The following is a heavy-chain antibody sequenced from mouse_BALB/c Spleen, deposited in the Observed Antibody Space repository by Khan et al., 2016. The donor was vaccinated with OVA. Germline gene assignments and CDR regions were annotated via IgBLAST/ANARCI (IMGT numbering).Heavy chain of an antibody. J-gene: IGHJ4*01. V-gene: IGHV1S56*01. Sequence: QVQLQQSGPELVKPGASVRISCKASGYTFTRYYIHWVKQRPGQGLEWIGWIYPGNVNTDYNEKFKGKATLTADKSTSTAYMQLSSLTSEDAAFYFCARWGGNYPAYAMDYWGQGTSVTVSS. CDR3: ARWGGNYPAYAMDY. D-gene: IGHD2-1*01. CDR2: IYPGNVNT. CDR1: GYTFTRYY.